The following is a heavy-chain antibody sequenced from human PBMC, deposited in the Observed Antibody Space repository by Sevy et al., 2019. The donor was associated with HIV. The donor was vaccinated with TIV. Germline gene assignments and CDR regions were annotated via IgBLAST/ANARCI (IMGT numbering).Heavy chain of an antibody. V-gene: IGHV3-48*01. D-gene: IGHD3-22*01. CDR1: GFTFSSYS. CDR3: ARDYYDSGGFAGAFDI. J-gene: IGHJ3*02. Sequence: GGSLRLSCAASGFTFSSYSMNWVRQAPGKGLEWVSYISSSSSTIYYADSVKGRFTISRDNAKNSLYLQMNSLRAEDTDVYYCARDYYDSGGFAGAFDIWGQGTMVTVSS. CDR2: ISSSSSTI.